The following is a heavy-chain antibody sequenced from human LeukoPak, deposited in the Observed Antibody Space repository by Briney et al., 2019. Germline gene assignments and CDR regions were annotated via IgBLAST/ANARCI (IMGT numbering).Heavy chain of an antibody. D-gene: IGHD2-2*01. J-gene: IGHJ4*02. CDR1: GFTFGSYA. Sequence: GGSLRLSCAASGFTFGSYAMSWVRQAPGKGLEWVSAISGSGGSTYYADSVKGRFTISRDNAKNSLYLQMNSLRAEDTAVYYCASPEDIVVVPAVPADGYWGQGTLVTVSS. V-gene: IGHV3-23*01. CDR2: ISGSGGST. CDR3: ASPEDIVVVPAVPADGY.